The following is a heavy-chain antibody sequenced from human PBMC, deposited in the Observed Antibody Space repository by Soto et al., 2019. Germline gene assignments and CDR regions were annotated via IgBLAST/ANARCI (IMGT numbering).Heavy chain of an antibody. CDR2: ISAYNGNT. D-gene: IGHD2-15*01. J-gene: IGHJ4*02. V-gene: IGHV1-18*01. CDR3: ARDVVVVAAANRRNHFDY. Sequence: QVQLVQSGAEVKKPGASMKVSCKASGYTFTSYGISWVRQAPGQGLEWMGWISAYNGNTNYAQKLQGRVTMTTDTSTSTAYMELRSLRSDDTAVYYCARDVVVVAAANRRNHFDYWGQGTLVTVSS. CDR1: GYTFTSYG.